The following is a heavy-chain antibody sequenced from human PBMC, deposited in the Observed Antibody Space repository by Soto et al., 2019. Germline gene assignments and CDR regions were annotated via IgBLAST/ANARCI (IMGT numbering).Heavy chain of an antibody. CDR1: GGTFSSYA. J-gene: IGHJ5*02. D-gene: IGHD3-10*01. V-gene: IGHV1-69*13. CDR3: ASTPTYYYGSGSYPGPWFDP. Sequence: GASVKVSCKASGGTFSSYAISWVRQAPGQGLEWMGGIIPIFGTANYAQKFQGRVTITADESTSTAYMELSSLRSEDTAVYYCASTPTYYYGSGSYPGPWFDPWGQGTLVTVSS. CDR2: IIPIFGTA.